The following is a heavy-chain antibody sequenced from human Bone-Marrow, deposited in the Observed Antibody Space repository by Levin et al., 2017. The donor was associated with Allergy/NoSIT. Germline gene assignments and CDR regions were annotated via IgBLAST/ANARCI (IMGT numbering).Heavy chain of an antibody. J-gene: IGHJ4*02. Sequence: RPGGSLRLSCSVSGFTFSSYAMHWVRQAPGKGLEYVSTISGNGGSTYYADSVKGRFSISRDNSKDTMYLQMSSLRTEDTAVYYCVKDLSSVMGGGWDLDYWGQGTLVIVSS. CDR3: VKDLSSVMGGGWDLDY. V-gene: IGHV3-64D*08. D-gene: IGHD6-19*01. CDR1: GFTFSSYA. CDR2: ISGNGGST.